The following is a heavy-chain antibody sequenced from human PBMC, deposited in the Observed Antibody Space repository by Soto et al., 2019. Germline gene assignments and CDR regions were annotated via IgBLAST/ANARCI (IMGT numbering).Heavy chain of an antibody. J-gene: IGHJ4*02. Sequence: XSVKVSCNASGYPLTGYYIHWVRQAPGQGLEWMGWINPNSGGTNYAQKFQGRVSMTRDTSIRTAYMELSRLRSDDTAVYFCARVRSGGYSGYVIWGQGTLVTVSS. CDR1: GYPLTGYY. CDR2: INPNSGGT. CDR3: ARVRSGGYSGYVI. D-gene: IGHD5-12*01. V-gene: IGHV1-2*02.